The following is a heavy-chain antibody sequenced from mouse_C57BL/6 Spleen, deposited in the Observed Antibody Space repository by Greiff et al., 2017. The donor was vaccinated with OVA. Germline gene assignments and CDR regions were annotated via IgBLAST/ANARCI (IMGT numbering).Heavy chain of an antibody. J-gene: IGHJ4*01. V-gene: IGHV5-17*01. D-gene: IGHD1-1*01. Sequence: EVQLVESGGGLVKPGGSLKLSCAASGFTFSDYGMHWVRQAPEKGLEWVAYISSGSSTIYYADTVKGRFTISRDNAKNTLFLLMTSLRSEDTAMYYCARLQAMDYWGQGTSVTVSS. CDR3: ARLQAMDY. CDR2: ISSGSSTI. CDR1: GFTFSDYG.